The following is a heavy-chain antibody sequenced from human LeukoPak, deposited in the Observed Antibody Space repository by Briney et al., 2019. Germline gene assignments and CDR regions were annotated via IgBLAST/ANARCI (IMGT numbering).Heavy chain of an antibody. J-gene: IGHJ4*02. CDR2: INTYNGNT. Sequence: VASVKVSCKASGYTFTSYGISWVRQAPGQGLELMGWINTYNGNTNYAQNLQDRVTMTTNTSTRTAYMELRSLRSDDTAVYYCARVYTRAYQTSAQLHYSFDFWGQGTLVTVSS. V-gene: IGHV1-18*01. CDR1: GYTFTSYG. CDR3: ARVYTRAYQTSAQLHYSFDF. D-gene: IGHD1-7*01.